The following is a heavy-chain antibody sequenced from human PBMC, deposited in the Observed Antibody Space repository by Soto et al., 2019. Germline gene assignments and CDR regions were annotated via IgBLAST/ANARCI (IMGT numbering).Heavy chain of an antibody. Sequence: QVQLQESGPGLVKPSETLSLTCTVSGGSISSYYWSWIRQPPGKGLEWIGYIDYSGSTNYNPSLKSRVTISVDTSKNQFSLKLSSVTAADTAVYYCARSDYGDYVAFDIWGQGTMVTVSS. D-gene: IGHD4-17*01. CDR1: GGSISSYY. J-gene: IGHJ3*02. V-gene: IGHV4-59*01. CDR3: ARSDYGDYVAFDI. CDR2: IDYSGST.